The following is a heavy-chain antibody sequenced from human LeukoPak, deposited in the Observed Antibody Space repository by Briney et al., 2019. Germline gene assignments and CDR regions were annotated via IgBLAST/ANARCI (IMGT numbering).Heavy chain of an antibody. CDR1: GGSISSYY. J-gene: IGHJ4*02. Sequence: PSETLSLTCTVSGGSISSYYWSWIRQPPEKGLEWIGEIYHSGSTNYNPSLKSRVTIAVDKSKNQFSLKLSSVTAADTAVYYCARGGSGNGWYPRFDDWGQGTLVTVSS. D-gene: IGHD6-19*01. CDR3: ARGGSGNGWYPRFDD. V-gene: IGHV4-59*12. CDR2: IYHSGST.